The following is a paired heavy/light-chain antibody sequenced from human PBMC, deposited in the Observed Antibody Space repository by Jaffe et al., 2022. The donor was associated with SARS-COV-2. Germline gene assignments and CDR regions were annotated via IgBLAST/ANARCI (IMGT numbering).Light chain of an antibody. CDR1: QSISSY. Sequence: DIQMTQSPSSLSASVGDRVTITCRASQSISSYLNWYQQKPGKAPKLLIYAASSLQSGVPSRFSGSGSGTDFTLTISSLQPEDFATYYCQQSYSTLGGFGQGTKVEIK. CDR2: AAS. J-gene: IGKJ1*01. CDR3: QQSYSTLGG. V-gene: IGKV1-39*01.
Heavy chain of an antibody. CDR2: ISGSGDNT. CDR3: AKSIIVLITAKGGWFDP. V-gene: IGHV3-23*04. CDR1: GFTFSSYA. Sequence: EVQLVESGGGLVQPGGSLRLSCAASGFTFSSYAMSWVRQAPGKGLEWVSAISGSGDNTYYADSVTGRFTISRDNSKNTLYLQMNSLRAEDTAVYYCAKSIIVLITAKGGWFDPWGQGTLVTVSS. D-gene: IGHD3-22*01. J-gene: IGHJ5*02.